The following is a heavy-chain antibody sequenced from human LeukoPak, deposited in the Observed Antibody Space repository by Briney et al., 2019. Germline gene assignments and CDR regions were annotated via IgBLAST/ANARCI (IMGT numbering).Heavy chain of an antibody. V-gene: IGHV4-39*02. D-gene: IGHD3-22*01. CDR3: ARARPMIQPQENDAFDI. J-gene: IGHJ3*02. CDR1: SGSIRSIYYY. CDR2: IYNNGST. Sequence: SETLSLTCTVSSGSIRSIYYYWGWIRQPPGKGLEWIGNIYNNGSTYFNPSLKSRVTISVDSSKNHFSLDLSSVTTADTAVYYCARARPMIQPQENDAFDIWGQGTMVTVSS.